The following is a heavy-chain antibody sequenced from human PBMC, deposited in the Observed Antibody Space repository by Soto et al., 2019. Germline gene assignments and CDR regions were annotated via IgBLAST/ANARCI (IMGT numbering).Heavy chain of an antibody. V-gene: IGHV3-23*01. D-gene: IGHD3-9*01. CDR3: AKLRYFDWSAYNWFEY. Sequence: GGSLRLSCAASGFTFSSYAMTWVRQAPGKGLEWVSGISGSGATTSYADSVKGRFTVSRDNSKNTLYLQKNSLRVEDTAVYHCAKLRYFDWSAYNWFEYWGQGTPVTVSS. CDR1: GFTFSSYA. CDR2: ISGSGATT. J-gene: IGHJ5*01.